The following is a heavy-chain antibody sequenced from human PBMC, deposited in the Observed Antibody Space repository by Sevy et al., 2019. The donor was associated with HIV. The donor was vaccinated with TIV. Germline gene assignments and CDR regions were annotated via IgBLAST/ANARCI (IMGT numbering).Heavy chain of an antibody. D-gene: IGHD7-27*01. CDR2: ISSSSSYI. J-gene: IGHJ4*02. CDR3: ARDSLDNWGSFDY. CDR1: GFTFSSYS. Sequence: GESLKISCAASGFTFSSYSMNWVRQAPGKGLEWVSSISSSSSYIYYADSVKGRFTISRDNAKNSLYLQMNSLRAEDTAVYYCARDSLDNWGSFDYWGQGTLVTVSS. V-gene: IGHV3-21*01.